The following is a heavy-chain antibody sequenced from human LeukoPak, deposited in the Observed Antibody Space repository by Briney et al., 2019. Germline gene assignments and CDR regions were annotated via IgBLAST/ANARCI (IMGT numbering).Heavy chain of an antibody. CDR2: INPNSGDT. D-gene: IGHD3-10*01. J-gene: IGHJ4*02. Sequence: ASVKVSCKASGYTFTGFYIHWVRQAPGQGLEWMGWINPNSGDTHYAQKFQGRVTMTGDTSILTAYMELSRLRSDDTAVCYCARDLTSGSGNHDFDYWGQGTLVTVSS. V-gene: IGHV1-2*02. CDR1: GYTFTGFY. CDR3: ARDLTSGSGNHDFDY.